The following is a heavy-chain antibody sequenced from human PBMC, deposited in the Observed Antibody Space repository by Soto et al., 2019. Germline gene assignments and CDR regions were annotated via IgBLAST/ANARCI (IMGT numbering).Heavy chain of an antibody. D-gene: IGHD2-15*01. J-gene: IGHJ4*01. V-gene: IGHV3-23*01. CDR3: AKGEYLVVASLNY. Sequence: EVQLLESGGGLVQPGGSLRLSCAASGFTFSSYAMSWVRQAPGKGLEWVSAISGSGGSTYYADSVKGRFTISRDNSKNTLYLQRNSLRAEDTAVYYCAKGEYLVVASLNYWGHGTLVTVSS. CDR2: ISGSGGST. CDR1: GFTFSSYA.